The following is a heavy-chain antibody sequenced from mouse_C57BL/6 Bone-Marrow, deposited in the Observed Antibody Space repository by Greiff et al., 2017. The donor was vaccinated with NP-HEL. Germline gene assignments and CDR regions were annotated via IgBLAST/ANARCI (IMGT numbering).Heavy chain of an antibody. J-gene: IGHJ3*01. CDR2: ISDGGSYT. V-gene: IGHV5-4*01. CDR1: GFTFSSYA. Sequence: EVQLVESGGGLVKPGGSLKLSCAASGFTFSSYAMSWVRQTPEKRLEWVATISDGGSYTYYPDNVKGRFTISRDKANNNLYLQLSHLKSEDTAMYYCARDGRAWFAYWGQGTMVTVSA. CDR3: ARDGRAWFAY.